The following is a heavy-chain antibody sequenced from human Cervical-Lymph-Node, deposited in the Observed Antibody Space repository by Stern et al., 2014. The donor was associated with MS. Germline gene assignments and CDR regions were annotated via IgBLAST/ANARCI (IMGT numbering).Heavy chain of an antibody. Sequence: VQLVESGAEVEKPGASVKVSCKASGYIFTDYYLHWVRQAPGQGLEWMGRIHPQSGGTSSAQSVQGRVPLTRDTSITTAYMDLSRLTSDDTAVYYCTRSLRIADRPSPGGHWFDPWGQGTLVIVSS. CDR2: IHPQSGGT. V-gene: IGHV1-2*02. CDR3: TRSLRIADRPSPGGHWFDP. D-gene: IGHD6-6*01. CDR1: GYIFTDYY. J-gene: IGHJ5*02.